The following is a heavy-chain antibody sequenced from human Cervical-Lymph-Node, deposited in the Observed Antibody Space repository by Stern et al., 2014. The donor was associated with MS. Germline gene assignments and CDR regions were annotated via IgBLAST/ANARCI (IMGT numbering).Heavy chain of an antibody. CDR2: INPISGTT. D-gene: IGHD1-1*01. V-gene: IGHV1-46*03. Sequence: VQLVESGAEVKKPGTSVKVSCEASGFTFSTYYMHWMRQAPGQGLEWVGMINPISGTTSYERQFQSRVTITTDTSTSTIYMELTGLRSEYKAVYFCSRVQRERRALDHLDPWGQGTLVTVSS. J-gene: IGHJ5*02. CDR3: SRVQRERRALDHLDP. CDR1: GFTFSTYY.